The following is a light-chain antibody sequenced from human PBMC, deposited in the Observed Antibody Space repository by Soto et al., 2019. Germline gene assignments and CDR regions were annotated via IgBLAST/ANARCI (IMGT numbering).Light chain of an antibody. CDR2: AAS. Sequence: DIEMTQSPSSLSASVGDRVIITCRASQGISNYLAWYQQRPGKVPKLLIYAASTLQSGVPSRFSGSGSGTDFTLTISSLQPEDVASYYCRKYDSAPWTFGQGTEVEIK. CDR3: RKYDSAPWT. CDR1: QGISNY. V-gene: IGKV1-27*01. J-gene: IGKJ1*01.